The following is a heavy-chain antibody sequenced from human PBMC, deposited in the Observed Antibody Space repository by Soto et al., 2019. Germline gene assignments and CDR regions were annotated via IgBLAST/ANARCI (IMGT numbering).Heavy chain of an antibody. CDR1: GYTVTSYG. J-gene: IGHJ3*02. CDR2: ISAYNGNT. CDR3: ARDKSEKVVVVVAAPPDAFDI. Sequence: ASVKVSCKASGYTVTSYGISWVRQAPGQGLEWMGWISAYNGNTNYAQKLQGRVTMTTDTSTSTAYMELRSLRSDDTAVYYCARDKSEKVVVVVAAPPDAFDIWGQGTMVTVSS. D-gene: IGHD2-15*01. V-gene: IGHV1-18*01.